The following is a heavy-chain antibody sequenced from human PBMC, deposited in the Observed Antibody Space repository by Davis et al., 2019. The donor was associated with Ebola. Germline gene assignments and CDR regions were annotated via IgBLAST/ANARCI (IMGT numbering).Heavy chain of an antibody. V-gene: IGHV3-23*01. Sequence: GESLKISCAASGFTSRGYVMSWVRQTPGKGLEWVSSISGSGASTYYADSVKGRFTISRDNAKNSLYLQMNSLRAEDTAVYYCAKGGFSYGYADHWGQGSLVTVSS. J-gene: IGHJ4*02. CDR3: AKGGFSYGYADH. D-gene: IGHD5-18*01. CDR1: GFTSRGYV. CDR2: ISGSGAST.